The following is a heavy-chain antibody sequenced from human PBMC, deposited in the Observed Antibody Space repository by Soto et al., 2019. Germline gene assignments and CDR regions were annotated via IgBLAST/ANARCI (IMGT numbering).Heavy chain of an antibody. Sequence: QVQLVESGGGVVQPGRSLRLSCAASGFTFSSYAMHWVRQAPGKGLEWVAVISYDGSNKYYADSVKGRFTISRDNSKNTLYLQMNSLRAEDTAVYYCARDREGFPVVGHFDYCGQGTLVTVSS. CDR3: ARDREGFPVVGHFDY. D-gene: IGHD3-22*01. CDR1: GFTFSSYA. J-gene: IGHJ4*02. CDR2: ISYDGSNK. V-gene: IGHV3-30-3*01.